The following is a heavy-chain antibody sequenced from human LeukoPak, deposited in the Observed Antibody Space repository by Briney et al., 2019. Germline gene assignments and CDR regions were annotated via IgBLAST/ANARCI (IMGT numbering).Heavy chain of an antibody. J-gene: IGHJ4*02. D-gene: IGHD1-1*01. Sequence: GGSLRLSCAASGFTFSSYAMHWVRQAPGKGLEWVAVISYDGSNKYYADSVKGRFTISRDNSKNTLYLQMNSLRAEDTAVYYCAYYHVNEEPPTFWGQGTLVTVSS. V-gene: IGHV3-30*04. CDR3: AYYHVNEEPPTF. CDR1: GFTFSSYA. CDR2: ISYDGSNK.